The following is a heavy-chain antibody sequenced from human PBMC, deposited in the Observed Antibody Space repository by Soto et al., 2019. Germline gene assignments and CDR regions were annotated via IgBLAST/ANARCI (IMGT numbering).Heavy chain of an antibody. CDR1: GGSVSSYY. CDR2: INHSGST. CDR3: ARDQHFWSGYFDY. J-gene: IGHJ4*02. D-gene: IGHD3-3*02. Sequence: SETLSLTCTVSGGSVSSYYWNWIRQPPGKGLEWIGYINHSGSTNNNPSLKSRVTISVDTSKNQVSLKLNSVTAADTAVYYCARDQHFWSGYFDYWGQGTLVTVSS. V-gene: IGHV4-59*02.